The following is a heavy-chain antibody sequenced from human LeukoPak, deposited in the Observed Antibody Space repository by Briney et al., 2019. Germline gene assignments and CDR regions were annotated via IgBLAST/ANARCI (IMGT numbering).Heavy chain of an antibody. CDR1: GFTVSSNY. CDR3: ARDGGSYAFDI. J-gene: IGHJ3*02. V-gene: IGHV3-53*01. D-gene: IGHD1-26*01. CDR2: IYSGGST. Sequence: PGGSLRLSCAASGFTVSSNYMSWVRQAPGKGLEWVSVIYSGGSTYYADSVEGRFTISRDNSKNTLYLQMNSLRAEDTAVYYCARDGGSYAFDIWGQGTMVTVSS.